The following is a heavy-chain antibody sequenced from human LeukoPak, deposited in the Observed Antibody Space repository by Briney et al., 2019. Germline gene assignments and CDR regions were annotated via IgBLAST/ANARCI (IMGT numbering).Heavy chain of an antibody. V-gene: IGHV3-23*01. CDR1: GFTFSSYG. CDR3: AGYCSTTSCYSSPNWFDP. CDR2: ISGSGGNT. J-gene: IGHJ5*02. D-gene: IGHD2-2*01. Sequence: PGRSLRLSCVASGFTFSSYGMSWVRQAPGKGLEWVSGISGSGGNTYYTDSVKGRFTISRDNSKNTLYLQMNSLRAEDTAVYYCAGYCSTTSCYSSPNWFDPWGQGTLVTVSS.